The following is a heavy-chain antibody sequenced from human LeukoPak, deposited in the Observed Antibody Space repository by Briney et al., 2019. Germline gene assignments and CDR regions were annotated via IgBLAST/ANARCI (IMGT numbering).Heavy chain of an antibody. CDR2: IYTSGNT. D-gene: IGHD3-22*01. V-gene: IGHV4-4*07. Sequence: SETLSLTCTVSGGSISGYYWSWIRQPAGKGLEWIGRIYTSGNTNYNPSLKSRLTMSVDTSKNQFSLKLSSMTAADTAVYYCARQSDSSGYYYLGAFDFWGQGTMVTVSS. J-gene: IGHJ3*01. CDR1: GGSISGYY. CDR3: ARQSDSSGYYYLGAFDF.